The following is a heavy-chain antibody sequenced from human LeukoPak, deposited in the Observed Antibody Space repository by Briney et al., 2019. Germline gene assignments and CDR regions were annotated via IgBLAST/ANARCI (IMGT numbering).Heavy chain of an antibody. CDR2: IYSGGST. CDR1: GFTISINF. V-gene: IGHV3-53*01. J-gene: IGHJ6*03. Sequence: GSLRLSCAASGFTISINFMGWVRQAPGKGLEWVSVIYSGGSTNYADSVKGRFTISRDKSKNTLYLQMNSLRAEDTAVYYCAGRTAAQDYYMDVWGKGTTVTISS. CDR3: AGRTAAQDYYMDV. D-gene: IGHD5-18*01.